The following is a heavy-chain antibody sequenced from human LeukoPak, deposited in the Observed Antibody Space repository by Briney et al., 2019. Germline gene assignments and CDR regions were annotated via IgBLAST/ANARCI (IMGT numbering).Heavy chain of an antibody. J-gene: IGHJ5*02. CDR1: GFTFSSYE. D-gene: IGHD6-19*01. V-gene: IGHV3-48*03. Sequence: GGSLRLSCAASGFTFSSYEMNWVRQASGKGLEWVSYISSSGSTMYYADSVKGRFTISRDNAKNSLYLQMNSLRAEDTAVYYCARYSSGWTASYNWFDPWGQGTLVTVSS. CDR2: ISSSGSTM. CDR3: ARYSSGWTASYNWFDP.